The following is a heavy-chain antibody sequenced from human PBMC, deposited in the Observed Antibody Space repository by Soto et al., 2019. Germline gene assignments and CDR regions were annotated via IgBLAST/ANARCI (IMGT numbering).Heavy chain of an antibody. CDR3: ARGEYYGSGNYFDY. CDR1: GHSISSGYY. J-gene: IGHJ4*02. CDR2: FYHSGST. V-gene: IGHV4-38-2*01. D-gene: IGHD3-10*01. Sequence: SETLSLTCAVSGHSISSGYYWGWIRQPPGKGLEWIGSFYHSGSTYYNPSLKSRVTISVDTSKNQFSLKLSSVTAADTAVYYCARGEYYGSGNYFDYWGQGTLVTVS.